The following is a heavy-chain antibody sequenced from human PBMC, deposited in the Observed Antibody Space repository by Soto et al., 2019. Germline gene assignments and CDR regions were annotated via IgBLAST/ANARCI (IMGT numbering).Heavy chain of an antibody. CDR3: AKEGYSSSSRLHWFDP. D-gene: IGHD6-6*01. Sequence: PGGSLRLSCAASGFTFSSYGMHWVRQAPGKGLEWVAVISYDGSNKYYADSVKGRFTISRDNSKNTLYLQMNSLRAEDTAVYYCAKEGYSSSSRLHWFDPWGQGTLVTVSS. J-gene: IGHJ5*02. CDR2: ISYDGSNK. V-gene: IGHV3-30*18. CDR1: GFTFSSYG.